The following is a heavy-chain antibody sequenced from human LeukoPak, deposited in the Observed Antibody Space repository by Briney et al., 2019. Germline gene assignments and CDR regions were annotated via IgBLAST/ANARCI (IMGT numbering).Heavy chain of an antibody. CDR2: INPNSGGT. D-gene: IGHD2-2*02. V-gene: IGHV1-2*02. J-gene: IGHJ4*02. CDR1: GYTFTGYY. Sequence: ASVKVSCKASGYTFTGYYTHWVRQAPGQGLEWMGWINPNSGGTNYAQKFQGRVTMTRDTSISTAYMELSRLRSDDTAVYYCARDPGYCSSTSCYTPYYFDYWGQGTLVTVSS. CDR3: ARDPGYCSSTSCYTPYYFDY.